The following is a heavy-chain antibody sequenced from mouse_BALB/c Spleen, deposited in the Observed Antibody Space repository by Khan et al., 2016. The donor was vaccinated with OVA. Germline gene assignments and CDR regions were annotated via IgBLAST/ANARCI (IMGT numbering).Heavy chain of an antibody. J-gene: IGHJ3*01. Sequence: VQLKESGPRLVKPSQTLSLTCSVTGDSITSGYWNWIRKFPGNKLEYMGYISYSGNSYYHPSLKSRISVTRDTSKTQYYLQLNSVTTEDTATYYCACELRGFAYWGQGTLVTVSA. CDR3: ACELRGFAY. CDR1: GDSITSGY. D-gene: IGHD1-1*01. V-gene: IGHV3-8*02. CDR2: ISYSGNS.